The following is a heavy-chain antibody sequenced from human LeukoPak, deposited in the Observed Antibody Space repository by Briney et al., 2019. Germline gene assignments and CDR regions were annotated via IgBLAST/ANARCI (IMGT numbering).Heavy chain of an antibody. V-gene: IGHV3-30-3*01. D-gene: IGHD6-13*01. Sequence: GGSLRLSCAASGFTFSSYAMHWVRQAPGKGLEWVAVISYDGSNKYYADSVKGRFTISRDNSKNTLYLQMNSLRAEDTAVYYCARHRETAAGTLDYWGQGTLVTVSS. CDR1: GFTFSSYA. CDR3: ARHRETAAGTLDY. J-gene: IGHJ4*02. CDR2: ISYDGSNK.